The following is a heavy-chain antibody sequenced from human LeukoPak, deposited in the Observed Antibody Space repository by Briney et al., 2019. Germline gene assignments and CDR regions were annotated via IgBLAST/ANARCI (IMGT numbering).Heavy chain of an antibody. V-gene: IGHV4-59*11. D-gene: IGHD2-15*01. J-gene: IGHJ3*02. CDR2: TYYSGST. CDR1: GAPIRTHY. Sequence: FDTLSLTYPHTGAPIRTHYWTWIRQPPGKALECLGYTYYSGSTNYDPSLNSRVTISVDTSKNQFSLKLSSVTAADTAVYYCARAYCSGDSCYINAFDIWGQGTMVTVSS. CDR3: ARAYCSGDSCYINAFDI.